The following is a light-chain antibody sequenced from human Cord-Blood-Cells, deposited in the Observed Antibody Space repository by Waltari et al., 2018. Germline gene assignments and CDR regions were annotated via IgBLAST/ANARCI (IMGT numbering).Light chain of an antibody. CDR2: DAS. V-gene: IGKV3-11*01. CDR3: QQRSNWPLT. Sequence: EIVLTQSPATLSLSPGERATLSCRASQRVSSYLAWYQQNPGQAPRLLIYDASNRATGIPARFSGSGSGTDCTLTISSLEPEDFAVYYCQQRSNWPLTFGGGTKVEIK. J-gene: IGKJ4*01. CDR1: QRVSSY.